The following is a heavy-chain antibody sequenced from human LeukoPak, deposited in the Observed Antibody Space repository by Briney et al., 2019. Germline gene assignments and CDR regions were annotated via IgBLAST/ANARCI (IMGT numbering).Heavy chain of an antibody. CDR1: GGSFCGYY. CDR3: VRGEDDFWSGYSRLAYFQH. CDR2: INHSGST. D-gene: IGHD3-3*01. V-gene: IGHV4-34*01. J-gene: IGHJ1*01. Sequence: ASETLSLTCAVYGGSFCGYYWSWIRQPPGKGLEWIGEINHSGSTNYNPSLKSRVTISVDTSKNQFSLKLSSVTAADTAVYYCVRGEDDFWSGYSRLAYFQHWGQGTLVTVSS.